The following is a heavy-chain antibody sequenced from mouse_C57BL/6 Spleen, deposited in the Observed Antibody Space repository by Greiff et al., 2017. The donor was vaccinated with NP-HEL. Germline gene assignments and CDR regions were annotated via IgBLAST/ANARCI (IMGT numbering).Heavy chain of an antibody. CDR3: ARWSTTVVATRGYFDY. V-gene: IGHV14-3*01. J-gene: IGHJ2*01. Sequence: EVKLQESVAELVRPGASVKLSCTASGFNIKNTYMHWVKQRPEQGLEWIGRIDPANGNTKYAPKFQGKATITADTSSNTAYLQLSSLTSEDTAIYYCARWSTTVVATRGYFDYWGQGTTLTVSS. CDR2: IDPANGNT. CDR1: GFNIKNTY. D-gene: IGHD1-1*01.